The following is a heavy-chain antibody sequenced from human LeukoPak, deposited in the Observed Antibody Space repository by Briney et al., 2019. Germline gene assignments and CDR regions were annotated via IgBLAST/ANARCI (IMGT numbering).Heavy chain of an antibody. Sequence: ASVKVSCKASGYTFTSYYMHWVRQAPGQGLEWMGIINPSGGSTSYAQKFQGRVTMTRDTSTSTVYMELSSLRSEDTAVYYCAPLGYSYGPGMYYFDYWGQGTLVTVSS. CDR2: INPSGGST. V-gene: IGHV1-46*01. D-gene: IGHD5-18*01. CDR3: APLGYSYGPGMYYFDY. J-gene: IGHJ4*02. CDR1: GYTFTSYY.